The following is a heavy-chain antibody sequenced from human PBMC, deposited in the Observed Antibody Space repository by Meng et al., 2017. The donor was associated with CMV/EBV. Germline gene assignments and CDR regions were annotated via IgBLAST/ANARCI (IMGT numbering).Heavy chain of an antibody. CDR1: GFTFSSYG. D-gene: IGHD2-2*01. CDR3: AKSAVVPAAMGIAS. Sequence: GGSLRLSCAASGFTFSSYGMHWVRQAPGKGLEWVAFIRYDGSNKYYADSVKGRFTISRDNSKNTLYLQMNSLRAEDTAVYYCAKSAVVPAAMGIASWGQGTLVTVSS. V-gene: IGHV3-30*02. J-gene: IGHJ4*02. CDR2: IRYDGSNK.